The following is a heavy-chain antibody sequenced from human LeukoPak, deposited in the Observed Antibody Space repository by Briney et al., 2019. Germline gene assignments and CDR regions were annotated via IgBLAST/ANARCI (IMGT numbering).Heavy chain of an antibody. CDR2: INPSGGST. D-gene: IGHD3-9*01. CDR1: GYTCTSYY. J-gene: IGHJ4*02. CDR3: ARDFSHNDILTAYSPIPTYYFDY. Sequence: ASVKVSCKASGYTCTSYYMHWVRQAPGQGLEWMGIINPSGGSTRYAQKFQGRVTMTRDTSTSTVNMELSSLRSEDTAVYYCARDFSHNDILTAYSPIPTYYFDYWGQGTLVTVSS. V-gene: IGHV1-46*01.